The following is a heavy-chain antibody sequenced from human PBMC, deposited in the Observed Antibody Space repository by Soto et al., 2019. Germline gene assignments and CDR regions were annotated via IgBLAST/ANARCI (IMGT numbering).Heavy chain of an antibody. CDR3: ARLAPGGSGGGGDY. Sequence: PSQTLSLTCAISGDRVSSNSAAWNWIRQSPSRGLEWLGRTYYRSKWYNDYAVSVKSRITINPDTSKNHFSLQLKSVTPEDTALYYCARLAPGGSGGGGDYWGQGTLVTVSS. CDR1: GDRVSSNSAA. D-gene: IGHD6-19*01. J-gene: IGHJ4*02. CDR2: TYYRSKWYN. V-gene: IGHV6-1*01.